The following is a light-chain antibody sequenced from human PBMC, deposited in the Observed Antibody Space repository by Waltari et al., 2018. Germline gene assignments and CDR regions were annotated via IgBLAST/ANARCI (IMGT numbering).Light chain of an antibody. V-gene: IGKV3-11*01. Sequence: EIVLTQSPATLSLSPGERATLSCRASQSISNYLACYQQKPGQAPRLLIYDASNRATGIPARFSGSGSGTDFTLTISSLEPEDFAVYYCQQRSNWLSITFGQGTRLEIK. CDR3: QQRSNWLSIT. CDR2: DAS. J-gene: IGKJ5*01. CDR1: QSISNY.